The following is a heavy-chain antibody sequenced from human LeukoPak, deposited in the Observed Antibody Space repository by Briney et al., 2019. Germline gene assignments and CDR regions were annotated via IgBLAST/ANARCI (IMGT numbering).Heavy chain of an antibody. CDR2: INIGGTNT. J-gene: IGHJ5*02. CDR3: AIDGAGFDT. V-gene: IGHV3-11*01. Sequence: GGSLRLSCAASGFTFNDYYMSWIRQAPGKGLEWLSYINIGGTNTHYADSVKGRFTISRDNAKKSLYLEMNNLRAEDTAVYYCAIDGAGFDTWGQGVLVTVSS. CDR1: GFTFNDYY.